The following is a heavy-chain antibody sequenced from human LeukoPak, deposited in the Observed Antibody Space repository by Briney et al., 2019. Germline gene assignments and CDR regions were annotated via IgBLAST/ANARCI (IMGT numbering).Heavy chain of an antibody. CDR2: IYYSGST. Sequence: SETLSLTCTVSGGSISSGGYYWSWIRQPPGKGLEWIGYIYYSGSTNYNPSLKSRVTISVDTSKNQFSLKLSSVTAADTAVYYCARLVRYSSSWFFDYWGQGTLVTVSS. D-gene: IGHD6-13*01. J-gene: IGHJ4*02. CDR1: GGSISSGGYY. V-gene: IGHV4-61*08. CDR3: ARLVRYSSSWFFDY.